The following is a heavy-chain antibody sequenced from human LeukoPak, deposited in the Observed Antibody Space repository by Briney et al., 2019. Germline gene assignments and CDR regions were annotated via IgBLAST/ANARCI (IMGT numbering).Heavy chain of an antibody. J-gene: IGHJ4*02. D-gene: IGHD3-3*01. Sequence: GGSLRLSCAVSGFTFSSSWMSWVRQAPGKGLEWVANIKQDGSQKYYVDSVKGRFSISRDNAKNSLYLQMNSLRAEDTAVYYCARGVPYASWSGPHYSDYWGQGTLVTVSS. V-gene: IGHV3-7*01. CDR1: GFTFSSSW. CDR2: IKQDGSQK. CDR3: ARGVPYASWSGPHYSDY.